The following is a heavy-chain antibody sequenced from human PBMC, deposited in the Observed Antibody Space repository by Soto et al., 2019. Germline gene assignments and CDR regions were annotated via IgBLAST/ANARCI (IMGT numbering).Heavy chain of an antibody. J-gene: IGHJ5*02. CDR1: GGSISSGGYY. CDR3: ARSATVTPGRWFDP. V-gene: IGHV4-31*03. D-gene: IGHD4-17*01. Sequence: QVPLQESGPGLVKPSQTLSLTCTVSGGSISSGGYYWSWIRQHPGKGLEWIGYIYYSGSTYYNPSLKSRVTISVDTSKNQFSLKLSSVTAADTAVYYCARSATVTPGRWFDPWGQGTLVTVSS. CDR2: IYYSGST.